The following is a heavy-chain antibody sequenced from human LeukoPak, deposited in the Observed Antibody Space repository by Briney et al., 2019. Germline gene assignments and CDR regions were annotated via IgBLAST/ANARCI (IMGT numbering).Heavy chain of an antibody. J-gene: IGHJ4*02. D-gene: IGHD1-1*01. V-gene: IGHV3-9*01. CDR3: TRVTSRRTGFDY. Sequence: PGGSRRLSCAASGFSFEAYGMYWVRQAPGRGLEWVSGITWNIDDIAYADSVKGRFTISRDNAKKCLYLQMNSLRVEDTALYYCTRVTSRRTGFDYWGEGTLVTVYS. CDR1: GFSFEAYG. CDR2: ITWNIDDI.